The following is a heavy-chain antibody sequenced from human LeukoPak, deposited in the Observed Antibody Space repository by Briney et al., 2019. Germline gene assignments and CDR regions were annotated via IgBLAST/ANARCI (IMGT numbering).Heavy chain of an antibody. J-gene: IGHJ4*02. Sequence: SETLSLTCTVSGGSISSYYWSWLRQPPGKGLEWIGYIYYSGSTNYNPSLKSRVTISVDTSKNQFSLKLSSVTAADTAVYYCAVGDGYNYYTYWGQGTLVTVSS. CDR2: IYYSGST. CDR1: GGSISSYY. CDR3: AVGDGYNYYTY. V-gene: IGHV4-59*01. D-gene: IGHD5-24*01.